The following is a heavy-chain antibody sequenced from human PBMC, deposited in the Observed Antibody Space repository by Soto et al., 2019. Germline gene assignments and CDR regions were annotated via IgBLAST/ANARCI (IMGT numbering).Heavy chain of an antibody. CDR3: ARGRYDSSGYYLMVGYYYYGMDV. CDR1: GYTFSSYA. Sequence: GVSVKVSCKASGYTFSSYAMHWVRQAPGQRLEWMGWINAGNGNTKYSQKFQGRVTITRDTSASTAYMELSSLRSEDTAVYYCARGRYDSSGYYLMVGYYYYGMDVWGQGTTVTVSS. V-gene: IGHV1-3*01. CDR2: INAGNGNT. D-gene: IGHD3-22*01. J-gene: IGHJ6*02.